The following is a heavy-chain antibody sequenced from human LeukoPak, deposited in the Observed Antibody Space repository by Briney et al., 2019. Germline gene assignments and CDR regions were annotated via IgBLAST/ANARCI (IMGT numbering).Heavy chain of an antibody. D-gene: IGHD1-26*01. J-gene: IGHJ4*02. CDR1: GFTFSSYA. V-gene: IGHV3-30-3*01. Sequence: GGSLRLSCAASGFTFSSYAMHWVRQAPGKGLEWVAVISYDGSNKYYADSVKGRFTISRDNSKNTLYLQMNSLRAEDTAVYYCARDRSGSFDYWGQGTLVTVSS. CDR3: ARDRSGSFDY. CDR2: ISYDGSNK.